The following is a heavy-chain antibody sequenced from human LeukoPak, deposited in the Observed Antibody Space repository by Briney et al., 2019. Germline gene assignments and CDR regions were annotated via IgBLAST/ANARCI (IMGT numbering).Heavy chain of an antibody. Sequence: GGSLRLSCAASGLTFSSYWMHWVRQAPGKGLVWVSSINSDGSNTMYADSVKGRFTISRDNAKETLYLQMNSLRAEDTAVYYCARLPTGSTLHYWGQGTLVTV. V-gene: IGHV3-74*03. CDR2: INSDGSNT. CDR3: ARLPTGSTLHY. D-gene: IGHD6-13*01. CDR1: GLTFSSYW. J-gene: IGHJ4*02.